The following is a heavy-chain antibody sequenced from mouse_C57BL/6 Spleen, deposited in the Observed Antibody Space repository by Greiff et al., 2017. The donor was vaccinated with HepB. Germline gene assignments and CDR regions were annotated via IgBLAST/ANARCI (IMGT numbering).Heavy chain of an antibody. V-gene: IGHV1-69*01. CDR3: ARKAEFDY. CDR2: IDPSDSYT. J-gene: IGHJ2*01. CDR1: GYTFTSYW. Sequence: QVQLQQPGAELVMPGASVKLSCKASGYTFTSYWMHWVKQRPGQGLEWIGEIDPSDSYTNYNQKFKGKSTLTVDKSSSTAYMQLSSLTSEDSAVYDCARKAEFDYWGQGTTLTVSS.